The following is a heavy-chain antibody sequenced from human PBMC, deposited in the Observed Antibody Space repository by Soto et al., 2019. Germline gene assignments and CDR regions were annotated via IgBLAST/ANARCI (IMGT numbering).Heavy chain of an antibody. CDR3: ARGSYYYDSSGTTYDY. Sequence: PSETLSLTCAVYGGSFSGYYWSWIRQPPGKGLEWIGEINHSGSTNYNPSHKSRVTISVDTSKNQFSLKLSSVTAADTVVYYCARGSYYYDSSGTTYDYWGQGTLVTVS. D-gene: IGHD3-22*01. CDR2: INHSGST. J-gene: IGHJ4*02. CDR1: GGSFSGYY. V-gene: IGHV4-34*01.